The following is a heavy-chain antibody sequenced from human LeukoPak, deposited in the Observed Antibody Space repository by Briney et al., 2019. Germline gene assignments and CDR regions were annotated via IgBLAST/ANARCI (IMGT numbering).Heavy chain of an antibody. Sequence: GGSLRLSCAASGFTFSSYAMSWVRQAPGKGLEWVSAISGSGGSTYYADSVKGRFTISRDNSKNTLYLQMNSLRAEDTAVYYCAKRKYYGDYAATSDYWGQGTLVTVSS. J-gene: IGHJ4*02. CDR1: GFTFSSYA. D-gene: IGHD4-17*01. V-gene: IGHV3-23*01. CDR3: AKRKYYGDYAATSDY. CDR2: ISGSGGST.